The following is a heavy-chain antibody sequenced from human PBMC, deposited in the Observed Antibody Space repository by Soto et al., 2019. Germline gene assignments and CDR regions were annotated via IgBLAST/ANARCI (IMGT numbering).Heavy chain of an antibody. D-gene: IGHD3-9*01. CDR1: GYTFTGNA. Sequence: QVQLVQSGAEVKNPGASVKVSCRASGYTFTGNAIHWIRQAPGQRLEWIGKIDPGNGNTKYSQNFQGRVTITRDTSASPAYLELNTLGSEDTSIYYCARSETGYSRFDYWGQGTLVTVSS. V-gene: IGHV1-3*01. J-gene: IGHJ4*02. CDR3: ARSETGYSRFDY. CDR2: IDPGNGNT.